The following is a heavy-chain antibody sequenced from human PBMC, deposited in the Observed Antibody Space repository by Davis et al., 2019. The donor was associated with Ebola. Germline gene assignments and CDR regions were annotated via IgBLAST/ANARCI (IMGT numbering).Heavy chain of an antibody. J-gene: IGHJ1*01. Sequence: GESLKISCAASGFTFSSYAMSWVRQAPGKGLEWVSAISGSGGSTYYADSVKGRFTISRDNSKNTLYLQMNSLRAEDTAVYYCAKDSGVYYDSSGYYRPRDFQHWGQGTLVTVSS. CDR2: ISGSGGST. CDR3: AKDSGVYYDSSGYYRPRDFQH. CDR1: GFTFSSYA. V-gene: IGHV3-23*01. D-gene: IGHD3-22*01.